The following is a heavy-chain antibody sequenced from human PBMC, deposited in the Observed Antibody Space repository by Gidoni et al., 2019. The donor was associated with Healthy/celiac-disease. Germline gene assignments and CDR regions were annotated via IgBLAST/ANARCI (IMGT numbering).Heavy chain of an antibody. Sequence: QLQLQESCPGLVKPPATLSLPSTVSGGSTSSRSYYWAWLRQPPGRGLEWIGSINYSGSTYYNPSLKSRVTISVDTSKNQFSLKLSSVTAADTAVYYCARLRGGSGSYYDYWGQGTLVTVSS. CDR2: INYSGST. CDR1: GGSTSSRSYY. V-gene: IGHV4-39*01. CDR3: ARLRGGSGSYYDY. D-gene: IGHD3-10*01. J-gene: IGHJ4*02.